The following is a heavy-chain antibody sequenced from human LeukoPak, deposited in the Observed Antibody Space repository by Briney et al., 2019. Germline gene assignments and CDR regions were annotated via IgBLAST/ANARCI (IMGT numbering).Heavy chain of an antibody. CDR1: GGSISSYY. J-gene: IGHJ6*02. CDR2: IYYSGST. D-gene: IGHD3-10*01. V-gene: IGHV4-59*01. Sequence: SETLSLTCTVSGGSISSYYWSWIRQPPGKGLEWIGYIYYSGSTNYNPSLKSRVTISVDTSKNQFSLKLSSVTAADTAVYYCARGGVWFGLYGMDVWGQGTTVTVSS. CDR3: ARGGVWFGLYGMDV.